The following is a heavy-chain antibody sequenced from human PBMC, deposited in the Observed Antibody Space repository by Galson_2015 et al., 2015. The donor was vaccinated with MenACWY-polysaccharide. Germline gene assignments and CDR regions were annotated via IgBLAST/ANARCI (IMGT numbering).Heavy chain of an antibody. D-gene: IGHD2-2*01. V-gene: IGHV3-23*01. J-gene: IGHJ4*02. CDR2: IGGNGSNT. CDR3: ARVRYSTGKYQFDY. CDR1: GFTFSNYA. Sequence: SLRLSCAASGFTFSNYAMSWVRQAPGKGLEWVSTIGGNGSNTHYADSVKGRFTISRDNSKNTLSLQMNSLRAEDTAVYYCARVRYSTGKYQFDYWGQGTLVAVPS.